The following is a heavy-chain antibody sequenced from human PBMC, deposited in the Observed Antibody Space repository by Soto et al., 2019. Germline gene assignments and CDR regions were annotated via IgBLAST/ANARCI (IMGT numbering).Heavy chain of an antibody. Sequence: GGPVKVSCKASGYTFTSYDINWVRQATGQGLEWMGWMNPNSGNTGYAQKFQGRVTMTRNTSISTAYMELSSLRSEDTAVYYCARGHDFWSGYYMEGFDYWGQGTLVTVPS. V-gene: IGHV1-8*01. D-gene: IGHD3-3*01. CDR2: MNPNSGNT. CDR3: ARGHDFWSGYYMEGFDY. CDR1: GYTFTSYD. J-gene: IGHJ4*02.